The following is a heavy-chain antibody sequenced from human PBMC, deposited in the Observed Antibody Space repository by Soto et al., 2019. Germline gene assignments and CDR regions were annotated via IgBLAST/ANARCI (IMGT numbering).Heavy chain of an antibody. CDR2: IIPIFGTA. Sequence: GASVKVSCKASGGTFSSYAISWVRQAPGQGLEWMGGIIPIFGTANYAQKFQGRVTITADESTSTAYMELSSLRSEDTAVYYCASPLWLRRDYYYGMDVWGQGTTVTSP. CDR1: GGTFSSYA. V-gene: IGHV1-69*13. CDR3: ASPLWLRRDYYYGMDV. D-gene: IGHD5-18*01. J-gene: IGHJ6*02.